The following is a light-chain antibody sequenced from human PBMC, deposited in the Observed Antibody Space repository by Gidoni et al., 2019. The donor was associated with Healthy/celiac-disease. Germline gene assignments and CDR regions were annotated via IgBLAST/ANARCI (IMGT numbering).Light chain of an antibody. Sequence: VSLGERATINCKSSQSVLYSSNNKNYLAWYQQKPGQPPKLLIYWASTRESGVPDRFSGSGSGTDFTLTISSLQAEDVAVYYCQQYYSTPLWTFGKGTKVEIK. CDR1: QSVLYSSNNKNY. V-gene: IGKV4-1*01. J-gene: IGKJ1*01. CDR2: WAS. CDR3: QQYYSTPLWT.